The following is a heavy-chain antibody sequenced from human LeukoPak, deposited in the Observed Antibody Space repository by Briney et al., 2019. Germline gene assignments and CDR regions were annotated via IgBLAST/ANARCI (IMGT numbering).Heavy chain of an antibody. CDR1: GGSMSSYY. V-gene: IGHV4-59*01. CDR2: ISYSGST. Sequence: SETLSLTCTVSGGSMSSYYWSWTRQPPGKGLEWIGYISYSGSTNYNPSLKSRVTISVDTSKNHFSLKLSSVTAADTAVYFCARRGSGYDYNPYDYWGQGTLVTVSS. D-gene: IGHD5-12*01. J-gene: IGHJ4*02. CDR3: ARRGSGYDYNPYDY.